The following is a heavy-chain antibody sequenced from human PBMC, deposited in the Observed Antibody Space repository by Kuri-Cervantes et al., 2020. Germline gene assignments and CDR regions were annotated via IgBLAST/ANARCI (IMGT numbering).Heavy chain of an antibody. V-gene: IGHV3-21*04. CDR3: TRRRDEAIGDTGDAFDI. CDR2: ISSSSSYI. D-gene: IGHD3-16*01. CDR1: GFTFSSYS. J-gene: IGHJ3*02. Sequence: LSLTCAASGFTFSSYSMNWVRQAPGKGLEWVSSISSSSSYIYYADSVKGRFTISRDNAKNSLYLQMNSLNTEDTAVYYCTRRRDEAIGDTGDAFDIRGQGTMVTVSS.